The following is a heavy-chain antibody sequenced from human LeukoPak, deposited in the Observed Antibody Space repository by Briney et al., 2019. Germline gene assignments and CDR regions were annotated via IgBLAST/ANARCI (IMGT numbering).Heavy chain of an antibody. CDR3: ASGMSSIAAADY. V-gene: IGHV4-59*08. Sequence: SETLSLTCTVSGGSISSYYWSWIRQPPGKGLEWIGYIYYSGSTNYNPSLKSRVTISVDRSKNQFSLKLSSVTAADTAVYYCASGMSSIAAADYWGQGTLVTVSS. D-gene: IGHD6-6*01. CDR2: IYYSGST. J-gene: IGHJ4*02. CDR1: GGSISSYY.